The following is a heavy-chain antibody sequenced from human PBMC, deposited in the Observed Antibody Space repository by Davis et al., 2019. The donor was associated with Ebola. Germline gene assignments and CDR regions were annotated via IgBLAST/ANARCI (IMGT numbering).Heavy chain of an antibody. V-gene: IGHV1-69*06. CDR2: IIPIFGTA. J-gene: IGHJ6*02. CDR1: GGTFSNYA. Sequence: SVKVSCKASGGTFSNYAISWVRQAPGQGLEWMGGIIPIFGTANYAQKFQGRVTITADKSTSTAYMELSSLRSEDTAVYYCARSYCSSTSCYTRHYYGMDVWGQGTTVTVSS. CDR3: ARSYCSSTSCYTRHYYGMDV. D-gene: IGHD2-2*02.